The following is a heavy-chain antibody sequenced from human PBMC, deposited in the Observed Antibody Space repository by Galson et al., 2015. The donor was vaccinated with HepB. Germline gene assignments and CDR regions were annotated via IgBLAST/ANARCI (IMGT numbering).Heavy chain of an antibody. CDR2: ISSSSSTI. V-gene: IGHV3-48*02. D-gene: IGHD3-22*01. CDR1: GFTFSSYS. J-gene: IGHJ5*02. Sequence: SLRLSCAASGFTFSSYSMNWVRQAPGKGLEWVSYISSSSSTIYYADSVKGRFTISRDNAKNSLYLQMNSLRDEDTAVYYCAGDRDYYDSNEFDPWGQGTLVTVSS. CDR3: AGDRDYYDSNEFDP.